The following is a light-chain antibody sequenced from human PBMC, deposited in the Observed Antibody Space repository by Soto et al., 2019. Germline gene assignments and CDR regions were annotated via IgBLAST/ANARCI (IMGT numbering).Light chain of an antibody. CDR1: MRDVGAYNL. V-gene: IGLV2-14*01. Sequence: QSALTQPASVSGSAGQSITISCSGTMRDVGAYNLVSWYQQHPGTAPKLIISEVRNGPSGISSRFSGSRSGNTASLTISGLQSEDEGDYYCSVYTARSTLVFGGGTKVTVL. J-gene: IGLJ3*02. CDR2: EVR. CDR3: SVYTARSTLV.